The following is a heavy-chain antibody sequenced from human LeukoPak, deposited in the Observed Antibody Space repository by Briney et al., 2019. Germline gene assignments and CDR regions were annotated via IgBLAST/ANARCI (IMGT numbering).Heavy chain of an antibody. CDR2: INPNSGGT. D-gene: IGHD2-2*01. V-gene: IGHV1-2*02. J-gene: IGHJ4*02. CDR3: ASGDHIVVVPAAPKY. CDR1: GYTFTGYS. Sequence: ASVKVSCKASGYTFTGYSIHWVRQAPGQGLEWMGWINPNSGGTNYAQKFQSRVTMTRDTSISTAYMELSRLRSDDTAVYYCASGDHIVVVPAAPKYWGQGTLVTVSS.